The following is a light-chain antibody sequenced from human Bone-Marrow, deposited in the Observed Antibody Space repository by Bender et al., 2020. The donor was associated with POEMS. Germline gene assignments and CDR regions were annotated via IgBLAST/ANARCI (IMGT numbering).Light chain of an antibody. CDR1: SSDVGAYNY. J-gene: IGLJ3*02. Sequence: QSALTQPASVSGSPGQSITISCAGSSSDVGAYNYVSWFQQHPGKAPKLMISDVADRPSGVSDRFSGSKSANTASLTISGLQTEDEADYYCSSYTSNTVVFGGGTKLTVL. V-gene: IGLV2-14*01. CDR3: SSYTSNTVV. CDR2: DVA.